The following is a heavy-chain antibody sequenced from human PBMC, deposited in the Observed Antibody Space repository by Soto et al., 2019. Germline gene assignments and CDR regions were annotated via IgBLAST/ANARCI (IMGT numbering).Heavy chain of an antibody. J-gene: IGHJ3*02. D-gene: IGHD4-17*01. V-gene: IGHV3-23*01. CDR1: GFTFSTYA. CDR2: LSPSGGGT. CDR3: AHPRGYGVFDAYDI. Sequence: GGSLRLSCVASGFTFSTYAMSWVRQSPGKGLEWVSALSPSGGGTYYADSVKGRFTISRDNSMNALYLQMNSLRVEDTAVYYCAHPRGYGVFDAYDIWGQGTMVTVS.